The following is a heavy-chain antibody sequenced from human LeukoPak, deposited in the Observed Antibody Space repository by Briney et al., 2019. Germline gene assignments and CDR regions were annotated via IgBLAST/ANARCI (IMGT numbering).Heavy chain of an antibody. CDR2: ISDDGSYT. CDR3: ASFGISWRSSY. D-gene: IGHD2-21*01. CDR1: GFSFSSHW. Sequence: GGSLRLSCAASGFSFSSHWVHWVRQAPGKGLVWVSRISDDGSYTSNVDSVKGRFTISRDNVNNMLYLHMNSLRAEDTAVYYCASFGISWRSSYWGQGTLVTVTS. J-gene: IGHJ4*02. V-gene: IGHV3-74*01.